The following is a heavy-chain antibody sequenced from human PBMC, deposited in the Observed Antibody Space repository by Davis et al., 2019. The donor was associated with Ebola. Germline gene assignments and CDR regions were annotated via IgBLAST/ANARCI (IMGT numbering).Heavy chain of an antibody. CDR3: ASRNYDFWSGYYYYYYGMDV. CDR1: GGSFSGYY. J-gene: IGHJ6*02. Sequence: MPSETLSLTCAVYGGSFSGYYWSWIRQPPGKGLEWIGEINHSGSTNYNPSLKSRVTISVDTSKNQFSLKLSALTAADTAVYYCASRNYDFWSGYYYYYYGMDVWGQGTTVTVSS. V-gene: IGHV4-34*01. D-gene: IGHD3-3*01. CDR2: INHSGST.